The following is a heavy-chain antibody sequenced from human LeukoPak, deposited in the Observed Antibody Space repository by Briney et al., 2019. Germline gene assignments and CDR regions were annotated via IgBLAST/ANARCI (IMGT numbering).Heavy chain of an antibody. CDR3: AKLTGSYPIDY. CDR2: ISYDGSNK. J-gene: IGHJ4*02. CDR1: GFTFSGYG. V-gene: IGHV3-30*18. D-gene: IGHD3-10*01. Sequence: PGRSLRLSCAASGFTFSGYGMHWVRQAPGKGLEWVAVISYDGSNKYYADSVKGRFTISRDNSKNTLYLQMNSLRAEDTAVYYCAKLTGSYPIDYWGQGTLVTVSS.